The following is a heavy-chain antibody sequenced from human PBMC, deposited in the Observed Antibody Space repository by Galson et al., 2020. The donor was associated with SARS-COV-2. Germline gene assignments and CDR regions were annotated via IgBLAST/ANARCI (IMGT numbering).Heavy chain of an antibody. V-gene: IGHV5-51*01. D-gene: IGHD5-12*01. Sequence: GGSLRLSCKSSGYSFTNYWIGWVRPMPGKGQARLGITYPDDPATRHTPSFPGQVTISADKSISTAYLQWSSLKASDTAMYYCARSKRWLQLREPFDIWGQGKMVTVSS. CDR3: ARSKRWLQLREPFDI. CDR1: GYSFTNYW. J-gene: IGHJ3*02. CDR2: TYPDDPAT.